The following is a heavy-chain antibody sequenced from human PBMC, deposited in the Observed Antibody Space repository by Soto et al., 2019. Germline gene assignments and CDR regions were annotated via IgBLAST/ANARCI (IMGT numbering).Heavy chain of an antibody. Sequence: SVKVSCKASGGTFSSYAISWVRQAPGQGLEWMGGIIPIFGTANYAQKFQGRVTITADESTSTAYMELSSLRSEDTAVYYCATTYYDFWSGPYWRFDPWGQGTLVTVSS. V-gene: IGHV1-69*13. J-gene: IGHJ5*02. D-gene: IGHD3-3*01. CDR1: GGTFSSYA. CDR3: ATTYYDFWSGPYWRFDP. CDR2: IIPIFGTA.